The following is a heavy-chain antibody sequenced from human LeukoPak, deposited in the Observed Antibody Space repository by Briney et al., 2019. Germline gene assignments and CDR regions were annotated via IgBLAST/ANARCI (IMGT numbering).Heavy chain of an antibody. D-gene: IGHD6-19*01. J-gene: IGHJ5*02. CDR3: AARRGIAVNWFDP. V-gene: IGHV1-58*02. CDR2: IVVGSGNT. CDR1: GFTFTTSA. Sequence: GTSVKVSCKASGFTFTTSAMKWVRQARGQRLEWIGWIVVGSGNTNYAQKFQERVTITRDMSTSTAYMELSSLRSEDTAVYYCAARRGIAVNWFDPRGQGTLVTVSS.